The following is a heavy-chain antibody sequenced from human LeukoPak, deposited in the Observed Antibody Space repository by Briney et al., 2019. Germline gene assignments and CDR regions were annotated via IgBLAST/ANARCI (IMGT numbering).Heavy chain of an antibody. Sequence: SETLSLTCAVYGGSFSGYYWSWIRQPPGKGLEWIGEINHSGSTNYNPSLKSRPTISIDTSKSQFSLKLSSVTAADTAVYYCARDLGAVGSGSPFEVGYWGQGSLVTVSS. V-gene: IGHV4-34*01. CDR3: ARDLGAVGSGSPFEVGY. CDR1: GGSFSGYY. CDR2: INHSGST. D-gene: IGHD3-10*01. J-gene: IGHJ4*02.